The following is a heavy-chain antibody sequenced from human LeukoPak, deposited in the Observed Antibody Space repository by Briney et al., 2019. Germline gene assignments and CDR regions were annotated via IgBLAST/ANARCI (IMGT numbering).Heavy chain of an antibody. D-gene: IGHD2-15*01. CDR2: FDPEDGEK. Sequence: ASVKVSCKVSGYTLTELSMHWVRQAPGKGLEWMGGFDPEDGEKIYVQKFQGRVTMTEDTSIDTAYMELSSLRSEDTAMYYYATDPVGYCSSDSCYSVDYWGQGTLVTVSS. CDR3: ATDPVGYCSSDSCYSVDY. CDR1: GYTLTELS. V-gene: IGHV1-24*01. J-gene: IGHJ4*02.